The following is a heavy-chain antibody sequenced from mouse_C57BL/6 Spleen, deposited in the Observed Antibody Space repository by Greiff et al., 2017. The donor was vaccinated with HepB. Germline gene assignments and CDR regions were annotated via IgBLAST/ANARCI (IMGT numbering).Heavy chain of an antibody. CDR1: GFTFSDYG. D-gene: IGHD2-3*01. V-gene: IGHV5-17*01. J-gene: IGHJ3*01. Sequence: EVQGVESGGGLVKPGGSLKLSCAASGFTFSDYGMHWVRQAPEKGLEWVAYISSGSSTIYYADTVKGRFTISRDNAKNTLFLQMTSLRSEDTAMYYCATGWLLRSFAYWGQGTLVTVSA. CDR2: ISSGSSTI. CDR3: ATGWLLRSFAY.